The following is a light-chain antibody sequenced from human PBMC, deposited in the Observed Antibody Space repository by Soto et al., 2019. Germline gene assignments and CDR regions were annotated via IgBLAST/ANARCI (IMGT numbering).Light chain of an antibody. Sequence: QSVLTQPASVSGSPGQSITISCTGTSSDVGGYNYVSWYQQHPGKAPKLMIYEVSNRPSGVSNRFSGSKSGNTASLTISGLQDEEEPDYSCSSYTSRSTRVFGTGTKVTV. CDR2: EVS. J-gene: IGLJ1*01. CDR3: SSYTSRSTRV. V-gene: IGLV2-14*01. CDR1: SSDVGGYNY.